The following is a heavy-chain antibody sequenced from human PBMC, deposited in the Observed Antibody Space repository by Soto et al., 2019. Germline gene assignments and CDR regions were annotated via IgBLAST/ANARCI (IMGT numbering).Heavy chain of an antibody. D-gene: IGHD2-15*01. CDR3: AREENCSGGTCYSEYFHR. CDR1: CYLFTAYS. V-gene: IGHV1-46*01. Sequence: SAEVCFKASCYLFTAYSMHWVRLAPGQGLEWMGVVNPSGGSTKYAQNFQGRVTMTRDTSTATIYMELSSLRSDDTAIYYCAREENCSGGTCYSEYFHRWGQGTLVTVSS. CDR2: VNPSGGST. J-gene: IGHJ1*01.